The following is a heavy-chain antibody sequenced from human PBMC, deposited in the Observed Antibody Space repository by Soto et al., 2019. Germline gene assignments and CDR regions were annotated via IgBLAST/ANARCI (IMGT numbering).Heavy chain of an antibody. J-gene: IGHJ6*02. CDR2: IYYRGST. V-gene: IGHV4-59*01. Sequence: QVQLQESGPGLVKPSETLSLTCTVSGGSISSYYWCWIRQPQGKGLEWIGYIYYRGSTNYNPSLMSRLTISIDTSMNLFTLKLSCVTAADTAVYYCARDRAAAGMSYYYSMDVSGQGTKVSVSS. CDR1: GGSISSYY. D-gene: IGHD6-13*01. CDR3: ARDRAAAGMSYYYSMDV.